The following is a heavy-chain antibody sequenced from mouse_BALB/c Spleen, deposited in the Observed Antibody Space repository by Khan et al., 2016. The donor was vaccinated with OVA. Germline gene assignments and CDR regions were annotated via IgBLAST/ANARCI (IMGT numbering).Heavy chain of an antibody. J-gene: IGHJ3*01. CDR1: GYSFTLYY. V-gene: IGHV1-26*01. CDR2: VNPNTDNI. CDR3: ARGYDFVAS. D-gene: IGHD2-14*01. Sequence: VQLQQSGPDLVKPGASVKLSCKASGYSFTLYYMSWVKQSHGKSLEWIGRVNPNTDNINYNQEFKGKAILTVDKSSNTAYMELRSLTSEDSAVYFCARGYDFVASWGQGTLGTVSA.